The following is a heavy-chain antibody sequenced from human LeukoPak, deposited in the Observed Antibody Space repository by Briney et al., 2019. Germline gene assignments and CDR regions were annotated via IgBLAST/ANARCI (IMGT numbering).Heavy chain of an antibody. V-gene: IGHV3-48*03. Sequence: GGSLRLSCAASGFTFSSYEMNWVRQAPGKGLEWVSYISSSGSTIYYADSVKGRFTISRDNAKNSLYPQMNSLRAEDTAVYYCARGRGPYYYYYYYMDVWGKGTTVTVSS. CDR2: ISSSGSTI. J-gene: IGHJ6*03. CDR1: GFTFSSYE. D-gene: IGHD5-24*01. CDR3: ARGRGPYYYYYYYMDV.